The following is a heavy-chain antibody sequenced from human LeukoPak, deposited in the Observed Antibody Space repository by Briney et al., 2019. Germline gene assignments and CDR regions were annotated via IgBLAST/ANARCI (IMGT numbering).Heavy chain of an antibody. Sequence: SETLSLTCTVSGGSISSYYWSWIRQPPGKGLEWIGYIYHSGSTYYNPSLKSRVTISVGTSKNQFSLKLSSVTAADTAVYYCARSAAAGTDFDYWGQGTLVTVSS. V-gene: IGHV4-4*09. CDR1: GGSISSYY. D-gene: IGHD6-13*01. CDR3: ARSAAAGTDFDY. CDR2: IYHSGST. J-gene: IGHJ4*02.